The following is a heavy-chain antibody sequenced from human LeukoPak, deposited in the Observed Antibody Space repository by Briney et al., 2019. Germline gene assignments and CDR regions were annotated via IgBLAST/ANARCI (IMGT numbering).Heavy chain of an antibody. J-gene: IGHJ4*02. V-gene: IGHV3-23*01. D-gene: IGHD3-22*01. CDR3: AKDWGRKTEFYYDSSGYYYDY. CDR2: ISGSGGST. CDR1: GFTFSSYA. Sequence: GGSLRLSCAASGFTFSSYAMSWVRQAPGKGLEWVSAISGSGGSTYYADSVKGRFTISRDNSKNTLYLQKNSLRAEDTAVYYCAKDWGRKTEFYYDSSGYYYDYWGQGTLVTVSS.